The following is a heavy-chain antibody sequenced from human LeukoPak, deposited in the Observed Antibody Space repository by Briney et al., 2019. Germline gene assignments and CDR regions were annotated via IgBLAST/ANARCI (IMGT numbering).Heavy chain of an antibody. CDR1: GFTFRNYN. J-gene: IGHJ4*02. CDR3: ARDITELERLFDY. V-gene: IGHV3-48*01. D-gene: IGHD1-1*01. Sequence: SGGSLRLSCAASGFTFRNYNMNLVRQAPGKGLEWISYISSDSTTIYYADSVKSRFTVSRDNAKNSLYLQMNSLRAEDTAVYYCARDITELERLFDYWGQGTLVTVSS. CDR2: ISSDSTTI.